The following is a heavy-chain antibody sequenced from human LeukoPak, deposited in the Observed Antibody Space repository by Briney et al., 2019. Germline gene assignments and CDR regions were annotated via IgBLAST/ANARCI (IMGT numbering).Heavy chain of an antibody. CDR1: GFTFDGYA. CDR3: AKGSYYDFWSGYFDY. Sequence: PGGYLRLSCTASGFTFDGYAMHWLRQAQGKGLEWVSGISWNSARTAYADSVKVRFTTSRDNDKNSLYLQMNSLRAEDMALYFCAKGSYYDFWSGYFDYWGQGTPVTASP. D-gene: IGHD3-3*01. CDR2: ISWNSART. J-gene: IGHJ4*02. V-gene: IGHV3-9*03.